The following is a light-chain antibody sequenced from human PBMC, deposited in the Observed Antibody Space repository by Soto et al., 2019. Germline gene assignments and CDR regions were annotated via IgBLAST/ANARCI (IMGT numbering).Light chain of an antibody. V-gene: IGKV3-20*01. CDR3: QQYGSSGT. CDR1: QSVSNNY. CDR2: GAS. J-gene: IGKJ1*01. Sequence: EIVFTEDTGTLSLSPGERATPSCRASQSVSNNYLAWYQQKPGQAPRLLIYGASNRATGIPDRFSGSGSGTDFTLTISRLEPEDFAVYYCQQYGSSGTFGQGTKVDIK.